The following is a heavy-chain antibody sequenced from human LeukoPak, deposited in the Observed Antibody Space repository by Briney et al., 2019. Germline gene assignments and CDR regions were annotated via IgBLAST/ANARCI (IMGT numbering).Heavy chain of an antibody. V-gene: IGHV3-23*01. CDR3: ARARGWYGWYFDY. J-gene: IGHJ4*02. CDR2: IVSGGGRT. CDR1: GFTFNNYA. D-gene: IGHD6-19*01. Sequence: GGSLRLSCAASGFTFNNYAMSWVRQAPGKGLDWVSAIVSGGGRTYYADSVKGRFTISRDSSKDTLYLQMNSLRAEDTAVYYCARARGWYGWYFDYWGQGTLVTVSS.